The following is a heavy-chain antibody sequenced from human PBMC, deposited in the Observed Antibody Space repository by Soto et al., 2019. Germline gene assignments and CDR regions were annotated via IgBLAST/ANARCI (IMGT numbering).Heavy chain of an antibody. J-gene: IGHJ4*02. CDR1: GFTFSNHW. D-gene: IGHD1-20*01. V-gene: IGHV3-7*04. Sequence: VQLVESGGGLVQPWESLRLSCAASGFTFSNHWINWIRQTPGRGLEWLAVIKQDGSEKYYVDSVKGRFTVSRDNAMNSAYLQMNSLRVDDTAVYYCARDWYMDYWGQGTLVTVSS. CDR2: IKQDGSEK. CDR3: ARDWYMDY.